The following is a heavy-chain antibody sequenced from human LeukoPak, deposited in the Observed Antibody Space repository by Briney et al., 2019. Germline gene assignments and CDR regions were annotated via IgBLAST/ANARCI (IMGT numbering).Heavy chain of an antibody. J-gene: IGHJ4*02. Sequence: PSETLSLTCTVSGYSIRSGFYWGWIRQPPGKGLEWIGNIYHSGITYYTPSLKSRVTISVDTSKNQFYLKLSSVTAADTAVYYCARAVGGDGSGSLWGPGTLVTVSS. CDR1: GYSIRSGFY. V-gene: IGHV4-38-2*02. CDR2: IYHSGIT. CDR3: ARAVGGDGSGSL. D-gene: IGHD3-10*01.